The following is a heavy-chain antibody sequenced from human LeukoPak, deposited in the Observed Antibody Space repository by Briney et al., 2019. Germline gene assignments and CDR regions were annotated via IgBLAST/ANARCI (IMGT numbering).Heavy chain of an antibody. D-gene: IGHD3-9*01. CDR2: IYTSGST. J-gene: IGHJ6*03. CDR1: GGSNSSYY. Sequence: SETLSLXCTVSGGSNSSYYWSWIRRPAGKGLESIGRIYTSGSTNYNPSLKSRVTMSVDTSRNQFSLKLSSVTAADTAVYYCARNGETYYDILTGTEEDYYYYMDVWGKGTTVTVSS. CDR3: ARNGETYYDILTGTEEDYYYYMDV. V-gene: IGHV4-4*07.